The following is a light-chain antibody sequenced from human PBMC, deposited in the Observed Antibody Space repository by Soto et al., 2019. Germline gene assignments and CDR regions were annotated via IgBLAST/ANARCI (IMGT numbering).Light chain of an antibody. J-gene: IGKJ4*01. Sequence: DIVMTQSPDSLAVSLGERATMNCKCSRSVLYKSNNKNHLAWYQQKPGQPPQLIIYWASTRESGVPERFSGSGSGTDFTLTISSLEAEDVAFYWCQQYFDVPFNFGGWTKV. CDR1: RSVLYKSNNKNH. V-gene: IGKV4-1*01. CDR3: QQYFDVPFN. CDR2: WAS.